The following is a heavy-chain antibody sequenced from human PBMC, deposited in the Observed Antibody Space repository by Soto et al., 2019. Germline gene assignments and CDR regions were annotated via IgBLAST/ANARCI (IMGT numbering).Heavy chain of an antibody. CDR3: AKEDPAGGSSNFDY. V-gene: IGHV3-9*01. D-gene: IGHD1-26*01. CDR1: GFTFDDYA. Sequence: GGSLRLSCAASGFTFDDYAMHWVRQAPGKGLEWVSGISWNSGSIGYADSVKGRFTISRDNAKNSLYLQMNSLRAEDTALYYCAKEDPAGGSSNFDYWGQGTLVTVSS. CDR2: ISWNSGSI. J-gene: IGHJ4*02.